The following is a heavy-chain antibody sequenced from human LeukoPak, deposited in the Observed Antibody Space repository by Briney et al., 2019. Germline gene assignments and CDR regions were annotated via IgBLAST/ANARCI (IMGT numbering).Heavy chain of an antibody. CDR1: GITFSSYE. Sequence: GGSLRLSCSASGITFSSYEMNWFRQAPVKGLEWASYISGSGITIYYADSVRGRITISRDNAKNSLYLQMNSLRAEDTAVYYCARGRGMDVWGQGTTVTVSS. CDR3: ARGRGMDV. CDR2: ISGSGITI. V-gene: IGHV3-48*03. J-gene: IGHJ6*02.